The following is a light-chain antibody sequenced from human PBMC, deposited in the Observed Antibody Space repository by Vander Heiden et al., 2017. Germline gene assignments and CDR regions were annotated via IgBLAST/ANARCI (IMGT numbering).Light chain of an antibody. J-gene: IGLJ1*01. Sequence: QSVLTQPPSASGTPGPRVTISCSGSSSNIGSNYVYWYQQLPGTAPKLLIYRNNQRPSGVPDRFSGSKSGTSASLAISGLRSEDEADYYCAAWDDSLSGPWVFGTGTKVTVL. CDR1: SSNIGSNY. CDR2: RNN. V-gene: IGLV1-47*01. CDR3: AAWDDSLSGPWV.